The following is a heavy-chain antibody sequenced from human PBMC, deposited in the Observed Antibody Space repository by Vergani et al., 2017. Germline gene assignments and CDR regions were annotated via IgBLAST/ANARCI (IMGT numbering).Heavy chain of an antibody. J-gene: IGHJ4*02. D-gene: IGHD6-13*01. Sequence: QVQLQESGPGLVKPSETLSLTCTVSGGSISSYYWSWIRQPPGKGLEWIGYIYYSGSTNYNPSLKSRVTISVDTSKNQFSLKLSSVTAADTAVYYCARDGSPVDYWGQGTLVTVSS. CDR1: GGSISSYY. V-gene: IGHV4-59*01. CDR2: IYYSGST. CDR3: ARDGSPVDY.